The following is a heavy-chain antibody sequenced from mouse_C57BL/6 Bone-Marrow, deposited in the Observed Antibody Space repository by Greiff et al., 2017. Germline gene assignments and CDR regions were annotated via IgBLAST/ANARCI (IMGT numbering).Heavy chain of an antibody. CDR2: ISGGGSYT. V-gene: IGHV5-6*01. Sequence: EVQLVESGGDLVKPGGSLKLSCAASGFTFSSYAMSWVRQTPDKRLEWVATISGGGSYTYYPDNVKGRFTISRDNAKNTLYLQMSRLKSEDTAMYYCARHRALSCYFDYWGQGTTLTVSS. CDR3: ARHRALSCYFDY. J-gene: IGHJ2*01. CDR1: GFTFSSYA. D-gene: IGHD6-1*01.